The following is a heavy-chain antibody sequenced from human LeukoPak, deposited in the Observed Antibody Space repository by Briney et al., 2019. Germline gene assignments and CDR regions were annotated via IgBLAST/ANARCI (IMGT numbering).Heavy chain of an antibody. D-gene: IGHD6-13*01. CDR1: GYTFGAYY. CDR2: INPNSGGT. J-gene: IGHJ6*03. CDR3: AKERGDLYSSSWFRYFYYYMDV. V-gene: IGHV1-2*02. Sequence: ASVKVSCKASGYTFGAYYIHWVRQAPGQGLEWMGWINPNSGGTNYAQKFQGRVTMTRDTSISTAYMELSRLRSDDTAVYYCAKERGDLYSSSWFRYFYYYMDVWGKGTTVTISS.